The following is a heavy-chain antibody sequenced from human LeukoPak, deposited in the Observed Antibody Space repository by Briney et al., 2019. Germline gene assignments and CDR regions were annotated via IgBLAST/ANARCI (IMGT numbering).Heavy chain of an antibody. J-gene: IGHJ4*02. CDR2: MSYDGGNT. D-gene: IGHD4-17*01. CDR1: GFAVGSNY. Sequence: GGSLRLSCVASGFAVGSNYMSWVRQAPGKGLEWVAGMSYDGGNTHYAVSVKGRFIVSRDNSKNTFYLQMNSLRAEDTALYSCAREDYGDYYFDYWGQGTLVTVSS. CDR3: AREDYGDYYFDY. V-gene: IGHV3-30-3*01.